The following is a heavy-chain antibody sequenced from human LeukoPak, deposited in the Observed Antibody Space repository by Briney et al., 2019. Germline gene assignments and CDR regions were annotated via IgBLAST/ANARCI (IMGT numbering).Heavy chain of an antibody. J-gene: IGHJ4*02. CDR2: ISGSGGST. Sequence: GGSLRLSCAASRFTFSSYAMSWVRQAPGKGLEWVSAISGSGGSTYYADSVKGRFTISRDNSKNTLYLQMNSLRAEDTAVYYCAKDPDYDSSGYPDYWGQGTPVTVSS. CDR3: AKDPDYDSSGYPDY. CDR1: RFTFSSYA. D-gene: IGHD3-22*01. V-gene: IGHV3-23*01.